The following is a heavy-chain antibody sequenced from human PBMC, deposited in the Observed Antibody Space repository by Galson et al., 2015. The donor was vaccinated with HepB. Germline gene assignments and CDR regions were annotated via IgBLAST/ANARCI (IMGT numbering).Heavy chain of an antibody. V-gene: IGHV3-30-3*01. Sequence: SLRLSCAASGFTFSSYAMHWVRQAPGKGLEWVAVISYDGSNKYYADSVKGRFTISRDNSKNTLYLQMNSLRAEDTAVYYCARENVVVPAAIWGYYFDYWGQGTLVTVSS. D-gene: IGHD2-2*01. CDR1: GFTFSSYA. CDR2: ISYDGSNK. J-gene: IGHJ4*02. CDR3: ARENVVVPAAIWGYYFDY.